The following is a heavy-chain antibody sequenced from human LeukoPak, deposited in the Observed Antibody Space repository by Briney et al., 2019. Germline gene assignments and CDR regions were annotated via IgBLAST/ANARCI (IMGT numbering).Heavy chain of an antibody. CDR1: GGSISSYY. CDR3: ARDQYSGSLDD. J-gene: IGHJ4*02. D-gene: IGHD1-26*01. CDR2: FYSTGST. Sequence: SETLSLTCTGSGGSISSYYWTWIRQPAGKGLEWIGRFYSTGSTNYNPSLESRVTMSVDTSKNQFSLKLSSVTAADTAVYYCARDQYSGSLDDCGQGTLVTVSS. V-gene: IGHV4-4*07.